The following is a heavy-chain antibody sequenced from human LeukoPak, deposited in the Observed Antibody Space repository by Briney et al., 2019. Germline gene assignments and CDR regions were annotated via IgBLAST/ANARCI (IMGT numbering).Heavy chain of an antibody. CDR3: VRGGDGGYYFDY. CDR2: IKDTGNT. V-gene: IGHV4-34*01. Sequence: SETLSLTCGVYDGSFSGYWTWIRQPPGKGVGWSAEIKDTGNTNYNPSLKSRLTISIDTSKKQFSLNLRSVTAADTAVYYCVRGGDGGYYFDYWGQGALVTVSS. D-gene: IGHD3-10*01. CDR1: DGSFSGY. J-gene: IGHJ4*02.